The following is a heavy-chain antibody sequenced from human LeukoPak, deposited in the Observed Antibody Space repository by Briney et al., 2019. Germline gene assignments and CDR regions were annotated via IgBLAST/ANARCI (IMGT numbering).Heavy chain of an antibody. CDR2: MSYSGTS. CDR1: GGSVSSRSYF. Sequence: SETLSLTCTVSGGSVSSRSYFWGRIRQPPGKGLEWIGLMSYSGTSAYNPSLESRVTISVDTSKNQFSLKVTSVTAADTAIYYCSRSHGAYFGQGTLVTVSS. J-gene: IGHJ4*02. D-gene: IGHD4-17*01. V-gene: IGHV4-39*01. CDR3: SRSHGAY.